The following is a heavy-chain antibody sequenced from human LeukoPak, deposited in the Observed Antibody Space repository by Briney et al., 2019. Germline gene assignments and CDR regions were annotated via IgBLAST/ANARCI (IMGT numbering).Heavy chain of an antibody. Sequence: SETLSLTCTVSGGSISSSSYYWGWIRQPPGKGLEWIGSIYYSGSTYYNPSLKSRVTISVDTSKNQFSLKLSSVTAADTAVYYCARGSTYFDYWGQGTLVTVSS. V-gene: IGHV4-39*07. D-gene: IGHD2-2*01. J-gene: IGHJ4*02. CDR1: GGSISSSSYY. CDR2: IYYSGST. CDR3: ARGSTYFDY.